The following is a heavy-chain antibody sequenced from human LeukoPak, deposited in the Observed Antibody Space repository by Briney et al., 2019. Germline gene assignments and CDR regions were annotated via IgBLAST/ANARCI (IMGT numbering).Heavy chain of an antibody. CDR3: ARRRKRYQLLAGGDY. V-gene: IGHV3-20*04. Sequence: GGSLRLSCAASGFTFDDYGMSWVRQAPGKGLEWVSGINWNGGSSAYADSVKGRFTISRDNAKNSLYLQMNSLRAEDTALYYCARRRKRYQLLAGGDYWGQGTLVSVSS. CDR2: INWNGGSS. J-gene: IGHJ4*02. CDR1: GFTFDDYG. D-gene: IGHD2-2*01.